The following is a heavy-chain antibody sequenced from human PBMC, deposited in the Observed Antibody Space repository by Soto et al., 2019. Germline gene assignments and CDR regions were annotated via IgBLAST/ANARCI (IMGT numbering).Heavy chain of an antibody. D-gene: IGHD2-8*01. CDR2: IYYTGST. CDR1: GGYVHSYY. J-gene: IGHJ4*02. Sequence: SETLSLTCSVSGGYVHSYYWSWLRQSPGRGLECIAYIYYTGSTKYNPSLKSRATISLDTSKNEVYLKMTSVTATDTAVYYCARARVRGVSPDYDFWGQGTQVTVSS. V-gene: IGHV4-59*02. CDR3: ARARVRGVSPDYDF.